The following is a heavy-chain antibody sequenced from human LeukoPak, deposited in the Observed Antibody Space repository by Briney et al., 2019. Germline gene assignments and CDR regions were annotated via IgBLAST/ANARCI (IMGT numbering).Heavy chain of an antibody. CDR1: GFTFDDCA. Sequence: GGSLRLSCAASGFTFDDCAMHWVRQAPGKGLEWVSLISGDGGSTYYADSVKGRFTISRDNSKNSLYLQMNSLRTEDTALYYCAKDTPLYYGPENWFDPWGQGTLVTVSS. J-gene: IGHJ5*02. D-gene: IGHD3-10*01. V-gene: IGHV3-43*02. CDR2: ISGDGGST. CDR3: AKDTPLYYGPENWFDP.